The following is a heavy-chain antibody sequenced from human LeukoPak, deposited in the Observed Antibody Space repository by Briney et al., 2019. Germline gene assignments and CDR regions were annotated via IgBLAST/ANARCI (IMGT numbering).Heavy chain of an antibody. J-gene: IGHJ6*02. CDR3: ARDYPYGSGTYFNYYYYYYGMDV. V-gene: IGHV3-21*01. CDR2: ISSSSSHI. Sequence: GGSLRLSCAASGFTFSSYSMNWVRQAPGKGLEWVSSISSSSSHIYYADSVKGRFTISRDNAKNSLYLQMNSLRAEDTAVYYCARDYPYGSGTYFNYYYYYYGMDVWGQGTTVTVSS. CDR1: GFTFSSYS. D-gene: IGHD3-10*01.